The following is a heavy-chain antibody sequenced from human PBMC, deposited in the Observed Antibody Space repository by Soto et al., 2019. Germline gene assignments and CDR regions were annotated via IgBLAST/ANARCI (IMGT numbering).Heavy chain of an antibody. V-gene: IGHV3-33*01. J-gene: IGHJ4*02. Sequence: GGSLRLSCAASGFTFSSYGMHWVRQAPGKGLEWVAVIWYDGSNKYYADSVKGRFTISRDNSKNTLYLQMNSLRAEDTAVYYCARGYSSGWPFDYWGQGTLVTVSS. CDR1: GFTFSSYG. CDR2: IWYDGSNK. D-gene: IGHD6-19*01. CDR3: ARGYSSGWPFDY.